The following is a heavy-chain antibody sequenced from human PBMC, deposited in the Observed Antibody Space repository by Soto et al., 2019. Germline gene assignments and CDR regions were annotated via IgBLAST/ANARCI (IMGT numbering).Heavy chain of an antibody. J-gene: IGHJ4*02. CDR3: ERGTIVARQHLDY. D-gene: IGHD6-6*01. Sequence: QVQMVEFGGGVVQPGKSLRLSCAASGFTFSNAMHWAREAPGKGLEWVTVISIRGGDEYYAESVRGRFTISRDDSKNTLYLQMDSLRVEDTVVYYCERGTIVARQHLDYWGQGTLVTVSS. V-gene: IGHV3-30*03. CDR2: ISIRGGDE. CDR1: GFTFSNA.